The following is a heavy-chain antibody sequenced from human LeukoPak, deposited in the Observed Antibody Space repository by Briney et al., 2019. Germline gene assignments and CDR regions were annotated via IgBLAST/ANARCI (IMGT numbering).Heavy chain of an antibody. J-gene: IGHJ4*02. D-gene: IGHD4-17*01. Sequence: SETLSLTCAVSGGSISSGGYSWSWIRQPPGKGLEWIGYIYRSGSTYYNPSLKSRVTISVDRSKNQFSLKLSSVTAADTAVYYCARVGDYGDYFDYWGQGTLVTVSS. CDR1: GGSISSGGYS. V-gene: IGHV4-30-2*01. CDR2: IYRSGST. CDR3: ARVGDYGDYFDY.